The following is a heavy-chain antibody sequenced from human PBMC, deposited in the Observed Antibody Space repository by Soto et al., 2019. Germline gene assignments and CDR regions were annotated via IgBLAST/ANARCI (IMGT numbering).Heavy chain of an antibody. V-gene: IGHV4-59*01. CDR2: IFYSGST. Sequence: PSETLSLTCTVSGGSIRSYYWTWIRQPPGKGREWLGYIFYSGSTFYNPSLKSRVTISIHTSKSQFSLQLTSVTAADTAVYYCARGAADTAICESWRQGTLVTVSS. CDR3: ARGAADTAICES. J-gene: IGHJ5*02. D-gene: IGHD5-18*01. CDR1: GGSIRSYY.